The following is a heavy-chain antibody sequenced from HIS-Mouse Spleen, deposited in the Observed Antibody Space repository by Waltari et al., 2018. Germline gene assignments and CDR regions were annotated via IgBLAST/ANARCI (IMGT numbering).Heavy chain of an antibody. CDR2: INHSGST. CDR1: GGSFSGYY. CDR3: ARGEAAAGSRYFDL. J-gene: IGHJ2*01. V-gene: IGHV4-34*01. D-gene: IGHD6-13*01. Sequence: QVQLQQWGAGLLKPSETLSLTCAVYGGSFSGYYWSWIRQPPGKGLEWIGEINHSGSTNDNPALKSRGTISVDTSKNQFSLKLSSVTAADTAVYYCARGEAAAGSRYFDLWGRGTLVTVSS.